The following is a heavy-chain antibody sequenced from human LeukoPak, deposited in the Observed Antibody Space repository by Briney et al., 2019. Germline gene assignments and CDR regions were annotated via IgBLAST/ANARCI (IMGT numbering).Heavy chain of an antibody. J-gene: IGHJ4*02. V-gene: IGHV3-23*01. CDR2: ITGSGDNT. Sequence: PGGSLRLSCVASGFTFSNYVMSWVRQAAGKGLEWVSTITGSGDNTYYADAVKGRFTISRDNSKNTLYLQMISLRADDTAVYYCAKTKWLVLDYFDYWGQGILVTVSS. D-gene: IGHD6-19*01. CDR3: AKTKWLVLDYFDY. CDR1: GFTFSNYV.